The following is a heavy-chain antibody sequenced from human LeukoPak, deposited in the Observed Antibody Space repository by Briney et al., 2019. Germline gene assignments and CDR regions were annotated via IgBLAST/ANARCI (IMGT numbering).Heavy chain of an antibody. CDR3: ARGRAWYSSGWYEGMDFDY. CDR1: GGSFSGYY. V-gene: IGHV4-34*01. D-gene: IGHD6-19*01. J-gene: IGHJ4*02. CDR2: INHSGST. Sequence: SSETLSLTCAVYGGSFSGYYWSWIRQPPGKGLVWIGEINHSGSTNYNPSLKSRVTISVDTSKNQFSLKLSSVTAADTAVYYCARGRAWYSSGWYEGMDFDYWGQGTLVTVSS.